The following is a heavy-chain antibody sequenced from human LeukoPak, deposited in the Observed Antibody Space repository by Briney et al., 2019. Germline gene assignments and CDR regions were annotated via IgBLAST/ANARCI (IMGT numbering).Heavy chain of an antibody. V-gene: IGHV4-34*01. CDR1: SGSFSGYF. CDR3: ARGRALVD. D-gene: IGHD1-26*01. CDR2: INHSGGT. Sequence: PSETLSLTCAVYSGSFSGYFWNWLRQPLGKGLEWIGEINHSGGTNYNPSLKSQVTISFDTSKNQFSLKLTSVTAADTAVYYCARGRALVDWGRGTLVTVSS. J-gene: IGHJ2*01.